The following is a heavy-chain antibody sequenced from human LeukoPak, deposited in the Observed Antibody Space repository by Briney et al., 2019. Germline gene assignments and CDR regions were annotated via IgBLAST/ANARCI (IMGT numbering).Heavy chain of an antibody. CDR2: INHSGST. CDR1: GGSFSGYY. V-gene: IGHV4-34*01. J-gene: IGHJ5*02. CDR3: ARRLGSRLIDP. D-gene: IGHD6-13*01. Sequence: SETLSLTCAVYGGSFSGYYWSWIRQPPGKGLEWIGEINHSGSTNYNPSLKSRVTISVDTSKNQFSLKLSSVTAADTAVYYCARRLGSRLIDPRGQGTLVTVSS.